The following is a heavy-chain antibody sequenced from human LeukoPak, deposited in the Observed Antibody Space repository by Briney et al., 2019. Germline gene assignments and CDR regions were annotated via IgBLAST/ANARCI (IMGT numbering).Heavy chain of an antibody. CDR3: AGCGEMATICSCYFDY. Sequence: GQSLKISCTGFGYSFAYYWIGWVRHMTGQGLGWIGLIYPIDFDTGYSTSFQGQVTISADKSISTAYLQWSSLRACDTAMDYCAGCGEMATICSCYFDYWGQGTLVTVSS. D-gene: IGHD5-24*01. V-gene: IGHV5-51*01. J-gene: IGHJ4*02. CDR2: IYPIDFDT. CDR1: GYSFAYYW.